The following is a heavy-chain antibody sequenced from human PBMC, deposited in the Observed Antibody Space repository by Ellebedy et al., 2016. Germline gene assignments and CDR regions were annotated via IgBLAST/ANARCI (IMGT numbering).Heavy chain of an antibody. Sequence: ASVKVSXKASGYTFTSYGISWVRQAPGQGLEWMGWISAYNGNTNYAQKLQGRVTMTTDTSTSTAYMELRSLRSDDTAVYYCARVSVGYCSSTSCSFSDAFDIWGQGTMVTVSS. D-gene: IGHD2-2*01. CDR1: GYTFTSYG. J-gene: IGHJ3*02. CDR3: ARVSVGYCSSTSCSFSDAFDI. CDR2: ISAYNGNT. V-gene: IGHV1-18*01.